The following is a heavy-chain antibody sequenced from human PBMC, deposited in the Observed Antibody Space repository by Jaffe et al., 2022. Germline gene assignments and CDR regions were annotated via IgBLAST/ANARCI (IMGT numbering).Heavy chain of an antibody. D-gene: IGHD4-17*01. J-gene: IGHJ3*02. CDR3: TRQDYGDNGVDAFDI. CDR2: IRSTPYGATR. V-gene: IGHV3-49*03. CDR1: GFTFGDYS. Sequence: EVQLVESGGGLEQPGRSLRLSCTGSGFTFGDYSINWYRQAPGKGLEWVSFIRSTPYGATREYAASVKGRFTISRDDSKSTAYLQMNRLKNEDTAVYFCTRQDYGDNGVDAFDIWGPGTMVTVSS.